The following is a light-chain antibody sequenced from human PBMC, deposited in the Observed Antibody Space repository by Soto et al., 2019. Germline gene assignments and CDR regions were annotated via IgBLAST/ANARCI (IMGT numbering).Light chain of an antibody. J-gene: IGLJ1*01. V-gene: IGLV2-14*01. CDR1: SSDVGAYNY. CDR3: CSYTTSNTFG. CDR2: HVT. Sequence: QSVLTQPASVSGSLGQSITISCSGTSSDVGAYNYASWYQQYPGKAPKLMIYHVTDRPSGVSNRFSGSKSGNTASLTISGLQAEDEADYYCCSYTTSNTFGFGTGTKVTVL.